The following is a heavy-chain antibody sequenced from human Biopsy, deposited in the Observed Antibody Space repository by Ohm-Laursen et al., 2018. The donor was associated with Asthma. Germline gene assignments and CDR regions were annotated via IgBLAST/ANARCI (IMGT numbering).Heavy chain of an antibody. J-gene: IGHJ4*02. CDR1: GFMFRSFG. D-gene: IGHD5-12*01. Sequence: SLRLSCTASGFMFRSFGMHWVRQAPGKGLEGVTVISYDGNHKFYEDSVKGRFTISRDNSKNTLYLQMNSLRTEDTADYYCAKRRGYSGHDNDYWGQGTLVIVSS. V-gene: IGHV3-30*18. CDR3: AKRRGYSGHDNDY. CDR2: ISYDGNHK.